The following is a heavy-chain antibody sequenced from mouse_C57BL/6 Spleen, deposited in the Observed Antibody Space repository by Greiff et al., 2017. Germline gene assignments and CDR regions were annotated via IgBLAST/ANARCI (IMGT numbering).Heavy chain of an antibody. Sequence: EVKVEESGGGLVQPGGSLKLSCAASGFTFSDYYMYWVRQTPEKRLEWVAYISNGGGSTYYPDTVKGRFTISRDNAKNTLYLQMSRLKSEDTAMYYCARPYYDYDAYYAMDYWGQGTSVTVSS. D-gene: IGHD2-4*01. CDR1: GFTFSDYY. J-gene: IGHJ4*01. CDR3: ARPYYDYDAYYAMDY. V-gene: IGHV5-12*01. CDR2: ISNGGGST.